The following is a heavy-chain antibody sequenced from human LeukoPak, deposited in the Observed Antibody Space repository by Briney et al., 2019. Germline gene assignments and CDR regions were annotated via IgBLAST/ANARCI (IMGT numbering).Heavy chain of an antibody. D-gene: IGHD1-26*01. CDR3: ARVRAGEYYYYYGMDV. J-gene: IGHJ6*02. Sequence: SETLSLTCTVSGGSISSYYWSWIRQPAGKGLEWIGRIYTSGCTNYNPSLKSRVTMSVDTSKNQFSLKLSSVTAADTAVYYCARVRAGEYYYYYGMDVWGQGTTVTVSS. V-gene: IGHV4-4*07. CDR1: GGSISSYY. CDR2: IYTSGCT.